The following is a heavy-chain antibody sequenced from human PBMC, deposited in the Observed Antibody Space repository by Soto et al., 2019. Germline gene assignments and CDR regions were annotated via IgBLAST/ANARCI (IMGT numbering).Heavy chain of an antibody. CDR1: GGSFTGYY. CDR2: ITQSGTT. CDR3: ARGLPYNFSSGKYYFDL. D-gene: IGHD3-3*01. J-gene: IGHJ4*02. Sequence: PSETLSLAGAVSGGSFTGYYWAGIRQPPGKGPEWIVDITQSGTTNYNPSLKSRLTISLVTTKIQFSMRLKSVTVADTAVYYCARGLPYNFSSGKYYFDLWGKGVLVTVSS. V-gene: IGHV4-34*01.